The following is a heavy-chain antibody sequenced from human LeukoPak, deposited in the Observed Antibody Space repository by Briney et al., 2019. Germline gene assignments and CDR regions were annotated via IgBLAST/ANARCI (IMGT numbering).Heavy chain of an antibody. V-gene: IGHV3-48*03. CDR3: ARRYSSSWFKPFDL. D-gene: IGHD6-13*01. CDR1: GFTFSSYE. Sequence: GGSLRLSCAASGFTFSSYEMNWVRQAPGKGREWVKGRFTISRDNAKNSLYLQMNSLRDEETAVYYCARRYSSSWFKPFDLWGQGTMVTVSS. J-gene: IGHJ3*01.